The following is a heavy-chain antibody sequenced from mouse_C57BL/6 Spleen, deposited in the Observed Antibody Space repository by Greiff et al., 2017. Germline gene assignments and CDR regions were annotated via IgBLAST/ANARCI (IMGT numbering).Heavy chain of an antibody. Sequence: QVQLKESGPGLVQPSQSLSITCTVSGFSLTSYGVHWVRQSPGKGLEWLGVIWSGGSTDYNAAFISRLSISKDNSKSQVFFKMNSLQADDTAIYYCAPNYYGSSVYAMDYWGQGTSVTVSS. V-gene: IGHV2-2*01. CDR3: APNYYGSSVYAMDY. J-gene: IGHJ4*01. D-gene: IGHD1-1*01. CDR2: IWSGGST. CDR1: GFSLTSYG.